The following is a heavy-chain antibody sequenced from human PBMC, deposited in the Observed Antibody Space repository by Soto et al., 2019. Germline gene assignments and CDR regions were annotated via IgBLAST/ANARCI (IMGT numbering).Heavy chain of an antibody. J-gene: IGHJ3*02. CDR3: ATSPRPTYYYDSSGYYRYDAFDI. CDR1: GFTFSSYA. Sequence: GGSLRLSCAASGFTFSSYAMSWVRQAPGKGLEWVSAISGSGGSTYYADSVKGRFTISRDNSKNTLYLQMNSLRAEDTAVYYCATSPRPTYYYDSSGYYRYDAFDIWGQGTMVTVSS. CDR2: ISGSGGST. D-gene: IGHD3-22*01. V-gene: IGHV3-23*01.